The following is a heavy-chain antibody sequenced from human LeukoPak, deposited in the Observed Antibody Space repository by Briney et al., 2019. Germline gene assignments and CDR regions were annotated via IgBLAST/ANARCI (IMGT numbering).Heavy chain of an antibody. CDR2: IIPILGIA. CDR1: GGTFSSYA. CDR3: ARGSFKSTQLTLDY. V-gene: IGHV1-69*04. D-gene: IGHD4/OR15-4a*01. J-gene: IGHJ4*02. Sequence: PRASVKVSCKASGGTFSSYAISWVRQAPGQGLEWMGRIIPILGIANYAQKFQGRVTITADKSTSTAYMELSSLRSEDTAVYYRARGSFKSTQLTLDYWGQGTLVTVSS.